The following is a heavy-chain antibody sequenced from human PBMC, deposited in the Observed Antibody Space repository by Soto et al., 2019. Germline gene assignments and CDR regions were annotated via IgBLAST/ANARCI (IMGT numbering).Heavy chain of an antibody. CDR3: ASDLVGASDSYGLDV. D-gene: IGHD1-26*01. J-gene: IGHJ6*02. CDR1: GFTFSNYG. Sequence: PGGSLRLSCAASGFTFSNYGMHWVRQAPGKGLEWVAIIWHDGNNKYHADSVRGRFIISRDNSKNRLYLQMNSLRAEDTAVYYCASDLVGASDSYGLDVWGQGTPVTVS. V-gene: IGHV3-33*01. CDR2: IWHDGNNK.